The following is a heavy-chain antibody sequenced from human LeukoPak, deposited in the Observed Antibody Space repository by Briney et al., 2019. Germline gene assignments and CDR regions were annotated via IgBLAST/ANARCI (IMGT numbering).Heavy chain of an antibody. CDR3: AREGLNDSSGYYFFY. D-gene: IGHD3-22*01. CDR1: GYTFTSYY. V-gene: IGHV1-46*01. CDR2: INPSGGST. J-gene: IGHJ4*02. Sequence: ASVKVSCKASGYTFTSYYMHWVRQAPGQGLEWMGIINPSGGSTSYAQKFQGRVTMTGDMSTSTVYMELSSLRSEDTAVYYCAREGLNDSSGYYFFYWGQGTLVTVSS.